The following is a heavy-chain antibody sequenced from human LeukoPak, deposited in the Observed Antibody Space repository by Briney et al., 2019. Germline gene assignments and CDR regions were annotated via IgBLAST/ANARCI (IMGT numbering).Heavy chain of an antibody. CDR1: GFTFSSYA. V-gene: IGHV3-23*01. CDR2: ISGSGGST. CDR3: ATSPRGRWLQLP. J-gene: IGHJ5*02. Sequence: GGSLRLSCAASGFTFSSYAMSWVRQAPGKGLEWVSAISGSGGSTYYADSVKDRFTISRDNSKNTLYLQMNSLRAEDTAVYYCATSPRGRWLQLPWGQGTLVTVSS. D-gene: IGHD5-24*01.